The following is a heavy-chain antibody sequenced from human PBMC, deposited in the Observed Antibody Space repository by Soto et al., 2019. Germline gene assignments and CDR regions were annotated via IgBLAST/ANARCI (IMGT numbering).Heavy chain of an antibody. D-gene: IGHD7-27*01. V-gene: IGHV4-30-4*01. CDR2: IHDGGNT. Sequence: QVQLQESGPGLVKPSQTLSLTCTVSGGSINTVNYWWSWIRQSPDMGPEWIGHIHDGGNTYNNPSLESRAAMSVDTSKNQFSLTLSSVSAADTAVYYCARGPSGDKVDSWGQGTLVTVSS. J-gene: IGHJ4*02. CDR3: ARGPSGDKVDS. CDR1: GGSINTVNYW.